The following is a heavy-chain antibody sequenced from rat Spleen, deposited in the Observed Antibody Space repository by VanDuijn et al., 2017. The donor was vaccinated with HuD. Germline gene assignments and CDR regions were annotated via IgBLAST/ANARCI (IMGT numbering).Heavy chain of an antibody. CDR2: VGSSSDT. CDR1: GFTFSSYG. CDR3: ARHGQGLAY. Sequence: VQLVESGGGLVQPGKSLKLSCSASGFTFSSYGMHWIRQAPGKGLHWIAFVGSSSDTVYADAVKGRFTISRDNAKSTLYLQMTSLRSEDSATYYCARHGQGLAYWGRGTLVTVSS. J-gene: IGHJ3*01. V-gene: IGHV5-62*01.